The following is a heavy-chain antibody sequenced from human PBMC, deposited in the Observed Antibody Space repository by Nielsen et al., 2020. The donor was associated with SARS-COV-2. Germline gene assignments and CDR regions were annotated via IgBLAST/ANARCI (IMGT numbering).Heavy chain of an antibody. CDR3: ATEAVADDWYFDL. CDR2: ISSSSSTI. Sequence: GESLKISCAASGFTFSSYSMNWVRQAPGKGLEWVSYISSSSSTIYYADSVKGRFTISRDNAKNSLYLQMNSLRAEDTALYHCATEAVADDWYFDLWGRGTLVTVSS. V-gene: IGHV3-48*04. J-gene: IGHJ2*01. D-gene: IGHD6-19*01. CDR1: GFTFSSYS.